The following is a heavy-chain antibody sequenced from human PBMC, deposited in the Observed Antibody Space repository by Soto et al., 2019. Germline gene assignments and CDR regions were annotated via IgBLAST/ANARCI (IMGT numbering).Heavy chain of an antibody. CDR1: NGSISNFY. Sequence: QVQLQESGPGLVKPSETLSLTCTVSNGSISNFYWNWIRQSAGKGLEWIGRIHGSGSATYNPSLRSRVTMSVDTSKTQFSLKVNSVTGADTAVYYCARSSHKESWFDPWGQGTLVTVSS. D-gene: IGHD6-13*01. V-gene: IGHV4-4*07. CDR2: IHGSGSA. CDR3: ARSSHKESWFDP. J-gene: IGHJ5*02.